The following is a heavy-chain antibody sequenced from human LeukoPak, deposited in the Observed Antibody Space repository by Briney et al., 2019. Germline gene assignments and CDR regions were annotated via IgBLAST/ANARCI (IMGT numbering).Heavy chain of an antibody. Sequence: PSETLSLTCTVSGGSISSYYWSWIRQPPGKGLEWIGYIYYSGSTNYNPSLKSRVTISVDTSKNQFSLKLSSVTAADTAVYYCARLGLYYYQGVDVWGQGTTVTVSS. CDR3: ARLGLYYYQGVDV. CDR1: GGSISSYY. V-gene: IGHV4-59*08. D-gene: IGHD3-16*01. CDR2: IYYSGST. J-gene: IGHJ6*02.